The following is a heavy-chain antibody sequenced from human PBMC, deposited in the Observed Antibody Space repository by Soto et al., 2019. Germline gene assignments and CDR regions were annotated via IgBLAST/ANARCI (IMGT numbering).Heavy chain of an antibody. V-gene: IGHV3-48*02. J-gene: IGHJ4*02. Sequence: EVQLVESGGGLVQPGGSLRLSCAASGFTFSHYSMNWVRQTPEKGLEWVSYISSSSSTIYYAASVKGRFTISRDNAKTALNLHMSSLRYEDTAVYYCPRDCGVNYWGLGTLVTVS. CDR3: PRDCGVNY. CDR1: GFTFSHYS. D-gene: IGHD2-21*01. CDR2: ISSSSSTI.